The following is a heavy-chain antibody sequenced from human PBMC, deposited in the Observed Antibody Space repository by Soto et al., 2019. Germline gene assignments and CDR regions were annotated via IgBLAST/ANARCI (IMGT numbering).Heavy chain of an antibody. CDR1: GGSISSGGYY. CDR3: ARSSTSANYFDY. Sequence: QVQLQESGPGLVKPSQTLSLTCTVSGGSISSGGYYWSWIRQHSGKGLEWIGYSYYSGSNYYNPSLKSRVTISVDTSKSQFSLKLSSVTAADTAVYYCARSSTSANYFDYWGQGTLVTVSS. J-gene: IGHJ4*02. CDR2: SYYSGSN. D-gene: IGHD2-2*01. V-gene: IGHV4-31*03.